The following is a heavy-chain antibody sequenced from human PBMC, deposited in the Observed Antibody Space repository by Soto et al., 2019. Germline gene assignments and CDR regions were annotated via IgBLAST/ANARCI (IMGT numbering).Heavy chain of an antibody. CDR2: IYYSGST. J-gene: IGHJ5*02. CDR3: ARRERAAGTDWWFDP. D-gene: IGHD6-13*01. CDR1: GGSISSSSFH. Sequence: QLQLQESGPGLVKPSETLSLTCTVSGGSISSSSFHWGWIRQPPGKGLEWIGSIYYSGSTYYSPSLKSRVTISVDTSKNQFSPRLSSVTAADTAVYYCARRERAAGTDWWFDPWGQGTLVTVSS. V-gene: IGHV4-39*01.